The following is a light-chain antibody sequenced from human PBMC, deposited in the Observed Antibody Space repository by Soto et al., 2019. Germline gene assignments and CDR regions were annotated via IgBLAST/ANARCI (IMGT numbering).Light chain of an antibody. CDR2: AAS. J-gene: IGKJ2*01. CDR3: QQSQSTPYT. V-gene: IGKV1-39*01. Sequence: DIQMTQSPSSLSASFGDRVTLTCRASQSIDTYMNWYQQKPGTAPKLLMYAASTLHSEVPSRFSGSGSGTDFTLTISSLQREDFATYFCQQSQSTPYTFGQGTKLEI. CDR1: QSIDTY.